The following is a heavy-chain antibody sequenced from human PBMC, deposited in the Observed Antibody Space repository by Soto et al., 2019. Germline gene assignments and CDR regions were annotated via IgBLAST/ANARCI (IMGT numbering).Heavy chain of an antibody. J-gene: IGHJ4*02. CDR3: ARGATVTQYDY. D-gene: IGHD4-17*01. CDR2: GSYSGTT. Sequence: XATLSLTCTVSGVSLSSGIFYWAWIRQPPGKGLEWIGFGSYSGTTNYKPSLKSRVNISVDTSRSQISLKVSSLSAADTAVYYCARGATVTQYDYWGQGTLVTVSS. V-gene: IGHV4-61*01. CDR1: GVSLSSGIFY.